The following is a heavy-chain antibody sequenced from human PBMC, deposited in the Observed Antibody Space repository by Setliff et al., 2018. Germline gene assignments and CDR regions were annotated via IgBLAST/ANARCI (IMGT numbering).Heavy chain of an antibody. Sequence: ASVKVSCKSSGGTFSSSGITWVRQAPGQGLEWVGWISPHNGNTYYAPKFQGTVLMTADTSTTTAYLELRSLRSDDTAVYYCSRLVRFCTRIVCQRLSGDDYWGQGTLVTVSS. J-gene: IGHJ4*02. D-gene: IGHD3-10*01. CDR1: GGTFSSSG. CDR3: SRLVRFCTRIVCQRLSGDDY. CDR2: ISPHNGNT. V-gene: IGHV1-18*01.